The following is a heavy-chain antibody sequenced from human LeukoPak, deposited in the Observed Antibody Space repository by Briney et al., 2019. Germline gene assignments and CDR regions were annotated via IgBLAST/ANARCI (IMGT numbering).Heavy chain of an antibody. V-gene: IGHV3-48*03. D-gene: IGHD3-22*01. Sequence: PGGSLRLSCAASEFTFSSYEMNWVRQAPGKGLEWVSYISSSGSTIYYADSVKGRFTISRDNAKNSLYLQMNSLRAEDTAVYYCARVAIGDSSGYYYVMAAFDIWGQGTMVTVSS. CDR3: ARVAIGDSSGYYYVMAAFDI. CDR2: ISSSGSTI. J-gene: IGHJ3*02. CDR1: EFTFSSYE.